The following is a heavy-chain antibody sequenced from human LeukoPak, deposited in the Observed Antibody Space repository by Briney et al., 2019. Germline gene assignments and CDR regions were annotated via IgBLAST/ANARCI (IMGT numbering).Heavy chain of an antibody. V-gene: IGHV3-30-3*01. Sequence: PGGSLRLSCAASEFTFSGHAMHWVRQAPVKGLEWVALISYDGTHKYYADSVKGRFTISRDNAKNSLYLQMNSLRAEDTAVYYCARETCGGDCSTYGMDVWGQGTTVTVSS. D-gene: IGHD2-21*02. CDR1: EFTFSGHA. CDR2: ISYDGTHK. J-gene: IGHJ6*02. CDR3: ARETCGGDCSTYGMDV.